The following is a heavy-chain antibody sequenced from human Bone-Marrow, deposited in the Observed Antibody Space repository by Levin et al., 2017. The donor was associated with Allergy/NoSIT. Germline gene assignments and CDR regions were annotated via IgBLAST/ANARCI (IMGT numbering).Heavy chain of an antibody. CDR3: ARAPYSTSRSPFDT. Sequence: PGGSLRLSCAASGFVFNIYAMHWVRQAPGKGLEWVAVIPFDESSKDYADSVKGRFTISRDNSNNTLYLQMNSLRPEDTAVYYCARAPYSTSRSPFDTWGQGTLVTVSS. D-gene: IGHD4-11*01. CDR2: IPFDESSK. V-gene: IGHV3-30*04. J-gene: IGHJ5*02. CDR1: GFVFNIYA.